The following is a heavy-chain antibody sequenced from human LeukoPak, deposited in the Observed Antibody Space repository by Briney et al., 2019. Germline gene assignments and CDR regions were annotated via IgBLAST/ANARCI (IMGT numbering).Heavy chain of an antibody. CDR1: GFTFSSYS. CDR3: ARDGGYCSSTSCYTELDY. J-gene: IGHJ4*02. Sequence: GGSLRLSCAASGFTFSSYSMNWVRQAPGKGLEWVSSISSSSSYIYYADSVKGRFTISRDNAKNSLYLQMNSLRAEGTAVYYCARDGGYCSSTSCYTELDYWGQGTLVTVSS. V-gene: IGHV3-21*01. D-gene: IGHD2-2*02. CDR2: ISSSSSYI.